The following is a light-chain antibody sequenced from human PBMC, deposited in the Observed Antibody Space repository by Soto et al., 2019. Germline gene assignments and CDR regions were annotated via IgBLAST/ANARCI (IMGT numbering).Light chain of an antibody. CDR1: QSISSW. J-gene: IGKJ1*01. CDR2: DAS. CDR3: QQYNSYSPST. Sequence: DIQMTQSPSTLSASVGDRVTITCRASQSISSWLAWCQQKPGKAPKLLIYDASRLESGVPSRFSGSGSGTEFTLTISSLQPDDFATYYCQQYNSYSPSTFGQGTKVEIK. V-gene: IGKV1-5*01.